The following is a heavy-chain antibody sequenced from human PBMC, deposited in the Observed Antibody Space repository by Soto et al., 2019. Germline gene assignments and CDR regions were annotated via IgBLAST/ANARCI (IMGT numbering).Heavy chain of an antibody. V-gene: IGHV1-2*04. CDR2: INPNSGGT. CDR3: ARDGDSSSWYNWFDP. J-gene: IGHJ5*02. CDR1: GYTFTGYY. D-gene: IGHD6-13*01. Sequence: QVQLVQSGAEVKKPGASVKVSCKASGYTFTGYYMHWVRQAPGQGLEWMGWINPNSGGTNYAQKFQGWVTMTRDTSXTTAYMELSRLRSDDTAVYYCARDGDSSSWYNWFDPWGQGTLVTVSS.